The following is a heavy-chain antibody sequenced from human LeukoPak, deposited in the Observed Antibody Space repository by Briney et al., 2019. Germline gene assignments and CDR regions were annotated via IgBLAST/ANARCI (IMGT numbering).Heavy chain of an antibody. V-gene: IGHV4-34*01. CDR1: GGSFSGYQ. CDR3: ARQWGDYYMDV. J-gene: IGHJ6*03. Sequence: SESLSLTCAVYGGSFSGYQWSWIRQPPGKGLEWIGEINHRGSTKYDPSLKSRVTISVDTSKNQFSLKLSSVTAADTAVYYCARQWGDYYMDVWGKGTTVTTSS. D-gene: IGHD1-26*01. CDR2: INHRGST.